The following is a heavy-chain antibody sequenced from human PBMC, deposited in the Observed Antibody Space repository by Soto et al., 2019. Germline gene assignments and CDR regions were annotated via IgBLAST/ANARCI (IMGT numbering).Heavy chain of an antibody. CDR3: ARRGKKIYGDYRYYFDY. CDR1: GGSISSYY. V-gene: IGHV4-59*08. Sequence: SETLSLTCTVSGGSISSYYWSWIRQPPGKGLEWIGYIYYSGSTNYNPSLKSRVTISVDTSKNQFSLKLSSVTAADTAVYYCARRGKKIYGDYRYYFDYWGQGTLVTVSS. J-gene: IGHJ4*02. CDR2: IYYSGST. D-gene: IGHD4-17*01.